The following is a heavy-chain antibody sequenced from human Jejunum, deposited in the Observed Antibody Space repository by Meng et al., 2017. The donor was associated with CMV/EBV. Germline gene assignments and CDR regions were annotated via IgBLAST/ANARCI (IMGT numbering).Heavy chain of an antibody. V-gene: IGHV3-21*01. Sequence: LSCEAAGVSFSSYSKNWVRQAQGKGLEWVSSISSSGRYQYYADSVKGRFTISRDNHKNSLFLQMNSLRAEDTAIYHCVRDFDWFDPWGQGTLVTVSS. CDR3: VRDFDWFDP. CDR1: GVSFSSYS. CDR2: ISSSGRYQ. J-gene: IGHJ5*02.